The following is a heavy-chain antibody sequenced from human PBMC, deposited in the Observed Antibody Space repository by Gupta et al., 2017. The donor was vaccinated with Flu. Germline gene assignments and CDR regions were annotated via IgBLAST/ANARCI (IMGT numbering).Heavy chain of an antibody. D-gene: IGHD6-19*01. J-gene: IGHJ6*04. CDR3: AKMAVAATPPYYRMDV. V-gene: IGHV3-30-3*02. Sequence: VHWGRQAPGKGLEWVAGIAYDGGNEHYADPVKGRFTISRDNSKNTLYLQMNSLRPDDTGTYYCAKMAVAATPPYYRMDVWGKGTTVTVSS. CDR2: IAYDGGNE.